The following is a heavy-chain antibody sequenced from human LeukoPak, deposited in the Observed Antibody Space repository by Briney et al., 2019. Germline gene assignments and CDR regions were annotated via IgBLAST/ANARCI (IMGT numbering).Heavy chain of an antibody. J-gene: IGHJ5*02. CDR3: ARVGDDIVAGGSWFDP. D-gene: IGHD5-12*01. V-gene: IGHV1-18*01. CDR1: GYTFTSYG. CDR2: ISAYNGNT. Sequence: ASVKVSCKASGYTFTSYGISWVRQAPGQGLEWMGWISAYNGNTNYARKLQGRVTMTTDTSTSTAYMELRSLRSEDTAVYYCARVGDDIVAGGSWFDPWGQGTLVTVSS.